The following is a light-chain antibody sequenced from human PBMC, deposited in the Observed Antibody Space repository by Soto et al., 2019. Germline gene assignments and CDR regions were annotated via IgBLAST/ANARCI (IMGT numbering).Light chain of an antibody. V-gene: IGKV3D-15*01. Sequence: EIVMTQSPATLSVSPGERATLSCRASQSVSSNLAWYQQKPGQAPRLLIYGASIRATGIPARFSGSGSGTESTLTISSLQSEDFAVYYCQQYNNWPPLYTFGQGTKLEIK. CDR2: GAS. CDR3: QQYNNWPPLYT. J-gene: IGKJ2*01. CDR1: QSVSSN.